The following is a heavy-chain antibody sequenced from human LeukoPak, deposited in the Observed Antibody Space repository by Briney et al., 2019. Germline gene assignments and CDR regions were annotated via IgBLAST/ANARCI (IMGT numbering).Heavy chain of an antibody. CDR2: ISAYSGHT. V-gene: IGHV1-18*01. CDR3: ARRDYDTSGDFRFFAY. J-gene: IGHJ4*02. D-gene: IGHD3-22*01. Sequence: ASVKVSCKASGYTFTNYGISWVRQAPGQGPEWMGWISAYSGHTNYAQKLEGRVTMTTDTSTSTAYMELRSLRSDDTAVYYCARRDYDTSGDFRFFAYWGQGTLVTVSS. CDR1: GYTFTNYG.